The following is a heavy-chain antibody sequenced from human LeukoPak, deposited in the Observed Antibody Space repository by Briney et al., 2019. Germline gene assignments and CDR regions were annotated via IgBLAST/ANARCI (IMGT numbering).Heavy chain of an antibody. V-gene: IGHV4-39*07. CDR1: GASIISDTYY. D-gene: IGHD5-18*01. J-gene: IGHJ5*02. CDR3: ARHPGYSYGSNWFDP. CDR2: IYYSGST. Sequence: PSETLSLTCTVSGASIISDTYYWGWIRQPPGKGLEWIGSIYYSGSTYYSPSLKSRVTISVDTSKNQFSLKLSSVTAADTAVYYCARHPGYSYGSNWFDPWGQGTLVTVSS.